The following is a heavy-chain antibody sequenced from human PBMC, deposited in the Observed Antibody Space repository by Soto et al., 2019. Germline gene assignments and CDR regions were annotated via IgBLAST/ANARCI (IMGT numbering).Heavy chain of an antibody. J-gene: IGHJ6*02. V-gene: IGHV5-51*01. Sequence: PGASLKISCKGSGYSFTSYWIGWVRQMPGKGLEWMGIIYPGDSDTRYSPSFQGQVTISADKSISTAYLQWSSLKASDTAMYYCARRTVTFYYGMDVWGQGTTVTVSS. CDR1: GYSFTSYW. CDR2: IYPGDSDT. D-gene: IGHD4-17*01. CDR3: ARRTVTFYYGMDV.